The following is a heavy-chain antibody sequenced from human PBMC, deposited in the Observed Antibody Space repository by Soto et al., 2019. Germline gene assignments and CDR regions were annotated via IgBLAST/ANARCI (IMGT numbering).Heavy chain of an antibody. J-gene: IGHJ4*02. V-gene: IGHV3-30-3*01. Sequence: GGSLRLSCATSGFSFSSYAIQWVRQAPGKGLEWVAFISYDGDNKFYADSVKGRFTISRDSFKNTVFLQMNSLRHEDSAVYYCARVSSGYSFDYWGQGTLVTVSS. CDR1: GFSFSSYA. D-gene: IGHD3-22*01. CDR3: ARVSSGYSFDY. CDR2: ISYDGDNK.